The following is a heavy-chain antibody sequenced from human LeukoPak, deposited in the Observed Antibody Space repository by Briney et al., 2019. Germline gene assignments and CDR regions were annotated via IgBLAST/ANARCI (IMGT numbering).Heavy chain of an antibody. V-gene: IGHV4-39*01. CDR1: GGSISRSSYY. CDR3: ARCNYDYVGGRLEYNWFDP. Sequence: PSETLSLTCTVPGGSISRSSYYWGWIRQPPGKGLEWIGSFYYSGSTYYNPSLKSRVTISVDTSNNQFSLKVSSVTAADTAVYYCARCNYDYVGGRLEYNWFDPWGQGTLVTVSS. J-gene: IGHJ5*02. CDR2: FYYSGST. D-gene: IGHD3-16*01.